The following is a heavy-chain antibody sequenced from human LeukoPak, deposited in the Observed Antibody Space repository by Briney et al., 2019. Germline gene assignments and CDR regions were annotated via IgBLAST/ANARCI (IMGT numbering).Heavy chain of an antibody. V-gene: IGHV6-1*01. Sequence: SSQTLSLTCAISGDSVSSFSDTWNWIRQSPSAGLAWLGMTYHRSKWYTSYAVSVRSRITINPDTTKNQFSLQLNSVTAEDTAVYYCARSYSRSFDYWSQGTLVSVS. CDR2: TYHRSKWYT. J-gene: IGHJ4*02. CDR3: ARSYSRSFDY. D-gene: IGHD6-6*01. CDR1: GDSVSSFSDT.